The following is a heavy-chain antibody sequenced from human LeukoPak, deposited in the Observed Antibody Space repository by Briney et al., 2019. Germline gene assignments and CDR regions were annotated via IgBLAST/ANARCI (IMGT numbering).Heavy chain of an antibody. J-gene: IGHJ4*02. D-gene: IGHD3-3*01. V-gene: IGHV3-23*01. CDR3: ARDLYADSWSGSVFDY. Sequence: SGGSLRLSCEASGFSFSSYATSWVRQAPGKGLEWVSGISGSGGSTYYAGSVKGRFTISRDISKNTLYLQMNSLRAEDTAVYYCARDLYADSWSGSVFDYWGQGTLVTVSS. CDR2: ISGSGGST. CDR1: GFSFSSYA.